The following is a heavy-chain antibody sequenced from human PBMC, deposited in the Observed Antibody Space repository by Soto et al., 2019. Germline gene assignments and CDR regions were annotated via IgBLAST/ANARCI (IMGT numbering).Heavy chain of an antibody. CDR3: AKPQIDSYYDASAFDY. CDR2: ISYDGNNK. CDR1: AFSVSSYC. V-gene: IGHV3-30*18. D-gene: IGHD3-22*01. J-gene: IGHJ4*02. Sequence: PGGSRSLSCAASAFSVSSYCMHWVREAPGKGLEWVAVISYDGNNKNYADSVKGRFTISRDNSKNTLYLQMNGLRNEDTAVYYCAKPQIDSYYDASAFDYWGQGTLVTVSS.